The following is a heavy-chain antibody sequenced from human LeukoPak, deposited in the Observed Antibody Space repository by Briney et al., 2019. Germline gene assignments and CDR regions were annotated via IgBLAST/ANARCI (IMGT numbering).Heavy chain of an antibody. CDR3: ARGRDRGASTPFDY. Sequence: HAASVKVSCKASQYTFTGYYMHWMRQAPGQGLEWMGWINPNSGDTNYAQKFQGRVTLTRDTSISTVHMELSSLRSDDTAVYYCARGRDRGASTPFDYWGQGTLVTVSS. J-gene: IGHJ4*02. CDR1: QYTFTGYY. V-gene: IGHV1-2*02. D-gene: IGHD1-26*01. CDR2: INPNSGDT.